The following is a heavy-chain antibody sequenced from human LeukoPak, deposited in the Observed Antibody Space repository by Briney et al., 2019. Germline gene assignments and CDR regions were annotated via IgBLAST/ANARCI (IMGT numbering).Heavy chain of an antibody. V-gene: IGHV4-31*03. CDR3: ARSDGPGYFDY. CDR2: IYYSGST. CDR1: GGSISRGGYY. D-gene: IGHD5-24*01. Sequence: SETLSLTCTVSGGSISRGGYYWNWIRQHPGKGLEWIGYIYYSGSTYYNPSLKSRVTISVDTSKNQFSLKLSSVTAADTAVYYCARSDGPGYFDYWGQGTLVTVSS. J-gene: IGHJ4*02.